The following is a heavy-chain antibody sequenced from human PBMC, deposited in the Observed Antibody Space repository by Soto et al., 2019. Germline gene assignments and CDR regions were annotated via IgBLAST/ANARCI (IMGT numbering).Heavy chain of an antibody. D-gene: IGHD3-10*01. Sequence: QVQLVESGGGVVQPGRSLRLSCAASGFTFSSYGMHWVRQAPGKGLEWVAVIWYDGSNKYYADSVKGRFTISRDNSKNTLYLQMNSLRAEDTAVYYCARESGAWYFDLWGRGTLVTVSS. CDR2: IWYDGSNK. V-gene: IGHV3-33*01. CDR3: ARESGAWYFDL. CDR1: GFTFSSYG. J-gene: IGHJ2*01.